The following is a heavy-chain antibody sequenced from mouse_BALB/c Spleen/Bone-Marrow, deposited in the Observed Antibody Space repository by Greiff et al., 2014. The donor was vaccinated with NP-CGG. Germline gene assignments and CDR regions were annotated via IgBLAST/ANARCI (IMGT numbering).Heavy chain of an antibody. CDR1: GFTFSDYY. V-gene: IGHV5-4*02. D-gene: IGHD3-1*01. Sequence: EVQVVESGGGLVKPGGSLKLSCAASGFTFSDYYMYWVRQTPEKRLEWVATISDGGSYTYYPDSVKGRFTISRDNAKSNLYLQMSSLKSEDTAMYYCARGGRGMDYWGQGTSVTVSS. CDR3: ARGGRGMDY. CDR2: ISDGGSYT. J-gene: IGHJ4*01.